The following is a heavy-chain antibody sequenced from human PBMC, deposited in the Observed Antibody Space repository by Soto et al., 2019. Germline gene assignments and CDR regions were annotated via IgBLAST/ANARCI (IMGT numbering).Heavy chain of an antibody. Sequence: GGSLRLSCAASGFTFSSYAMSWVRQAPGKGLEWVSAISGSGGSTYYADSVKGRFTISRDNSKNTLYLQMNSLRAEDTAVYYCAKAGLSGSYYDWFDPWGQGTLVTVSS. J-gene: IGHJ5*02. V-gene: IGHV3-23*01. CDR1: GFTFSSYA. CDR3: AKAGLSGSYYDWFDP. D-gene: IGHD1-26*01. CDR2: ISGSGGST.